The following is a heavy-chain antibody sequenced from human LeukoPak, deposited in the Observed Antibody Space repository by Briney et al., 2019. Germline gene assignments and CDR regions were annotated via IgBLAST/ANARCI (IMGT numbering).Heavy chain of an antibody. CDR1: GGSISSSTYS. V-gene: IGHV4-39*07. CDR3: ARDRGLTTVTTHYYYYYMDV. J-gene: IGHJ6*03. Sequence: SETLSLTCTVSGGSISSSTYSWGWIRQPPGEGLEWIGSFYFSGSTYYNPSLKSRVTMSVDTSKNQFSLKLSSVTAADTAVYYCARDRGLTTVTTHYYYYYMDVWGKGTTVTISS. D-gene: IGHD4-17*01. CDR2: FYFSGST.